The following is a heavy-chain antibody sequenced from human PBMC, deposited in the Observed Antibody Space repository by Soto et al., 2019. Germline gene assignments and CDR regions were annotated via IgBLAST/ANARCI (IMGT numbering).Heavy chain of an antibody. CDR3: VRGIDSSFDY. V-gene: IGHV6-1*01. J-gene: IGHJ4*02. CDR2: TYYRSKWKN. D-gene: IGHD6-13*01. CDR1: GDSVSSNRAG. Sequence: PSQTLSLTCVISGDSVSSNRAGWNWVRQSPSRGLEWLGRTYYRSKWKNDYALSVNSRITINPDTSKNQFSLQLNSVTPEDTAVYYCVRGIDSSFDYWGQGTLVTVSS.